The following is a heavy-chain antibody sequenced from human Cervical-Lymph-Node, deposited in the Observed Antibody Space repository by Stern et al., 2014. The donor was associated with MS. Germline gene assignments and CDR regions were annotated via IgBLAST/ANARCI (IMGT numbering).Heavy chain of an antibody. J-gene: IGHJ6*02. CDR1: GYSFTSYW. CDR3: ATERCTNGVCAYGMDV. D-gene: IGHD2-8*01. CDR2: ISPGDPDT. V-gene: IGHV5-51*01. Sequence: MQLVQSGAEVKKPGESLKISCKGSGYSFTSYWIGWVRQIPGKGLEWMGIISPGDPDTRYSPSFQGQVTISADKSISTAYLQWSSLKASDTAMYYCATERCTNGVCAYGMDVWGQGTTVTVSS.